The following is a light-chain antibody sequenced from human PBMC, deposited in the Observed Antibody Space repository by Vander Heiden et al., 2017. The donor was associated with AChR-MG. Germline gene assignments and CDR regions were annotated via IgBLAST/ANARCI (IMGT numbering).Light chain of an antibody. CDR1: SSNIGAGYD. CDR3: QSYDSSLGAGV. V-gene: IGLV1-40*01. CDR2: GNS. J-gene: IGLJ2*01. Sequence: QSVLTQPPPVSGAPGQRVTISCTGSSSNIGAGYDVRWYQQLPGTAPKLLIYGNSNRPSGVPDRFSGSKSGTSASLAIAGLQAEDEADYYCQSYDSSLGAGVFGGGTKLTVL.